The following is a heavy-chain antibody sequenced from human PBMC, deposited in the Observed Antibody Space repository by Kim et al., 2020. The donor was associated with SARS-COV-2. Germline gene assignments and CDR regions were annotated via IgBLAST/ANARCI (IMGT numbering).Heavy chain of an antibody. CDR3: ARTSSGYDPHYYYYYMDV. V-gene: IGHV1-3*01. CDR2: INAGNGNT. CDR1: GYTFTSYA. J-gene: IGHJ6*03. Sequence: ASVKVSCKASGYTFTSYAMHWVRQAPGQRLEWMGWINAGNGNTKYSQKFQGRVTITRDTSASTAYMELSSLRSEDTAVYYCARTSSGYDPHYYYYYMDVWGKGTTVTVSS. D-gene: IGHD5-12*01.